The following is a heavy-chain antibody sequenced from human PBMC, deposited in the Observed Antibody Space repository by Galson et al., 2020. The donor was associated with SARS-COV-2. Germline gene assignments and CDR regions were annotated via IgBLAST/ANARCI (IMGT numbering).Heavy chain of an antibody. V-gene: IGHV4-59*12. J-gene: IGHJ5*02. D-gene: IGHD3-16*01. CDR1: GASITNYH. Sequence: ASETLSLTCTVSGASITNYHWCWIRQSPGRGLEWIGCVYYSGTTNDNPSLKSRVTISVDTSKNQFSLNLSSMTVADTAVYYCARDMSGGYNWFDPWGQGTLVTVSS. CDR2: VYYSGTT. CDR3: ARDMSGGYNWFDP.